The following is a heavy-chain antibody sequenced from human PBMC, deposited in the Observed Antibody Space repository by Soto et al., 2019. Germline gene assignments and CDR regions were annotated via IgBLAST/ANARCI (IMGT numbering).Heavy chain of an antibody. D-gene: IGHD3-10*01. CDR1: GGTFSSYT. CDR2: IIPILGIA. V-gene: IGHV1-69*02. CDR3: AIWFGELLYVSDYYYYMDV. Sequence: ASVKVSCKASGGTFSSYTISWVRQAPGQGLEWMGRIIPILGIANYAQKFQGRVTITADKSTSTAYMELSSLRSEDTAVYYCAIWFGELLYVSDYYYYMDVWGKGTTVTVSS. J-gene: IGHJ6*03.